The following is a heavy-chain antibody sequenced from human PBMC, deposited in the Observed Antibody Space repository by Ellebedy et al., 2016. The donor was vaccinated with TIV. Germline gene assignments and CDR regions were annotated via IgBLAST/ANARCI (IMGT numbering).Heavy chain of an antibody. CDR2: IIPIFGTP. CDR3: ARDRVRSCSSSSCYFRYFDY. J-gene: IGHJ4*02. V-gene: IGHV1-69*13. CDR1: GSIFNGYG. D-gene: IGHD2-2*01. Sequence: ASVKVSXXASGSIFNGYGINWARQAPGQGLEWMGGIIPIFGTPNYAQKFQGRVTISADESTSTVYMELSSLRSEDTAVYFCARDRVRSCSSSSCYFRYFDYWGQGTQVTVSS.